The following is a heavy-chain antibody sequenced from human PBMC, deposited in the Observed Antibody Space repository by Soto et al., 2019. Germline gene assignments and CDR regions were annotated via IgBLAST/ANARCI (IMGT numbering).Heavy chain of an antibody. CDR1: GFTFSGSP. CDR3: AKDGGWSLAVAGLFDY. V-gene: IGHV3-23*01. J-gene: IGHJ4*02. Sequence: GGSLRLSCAVAGFTFSGSPMSWVRRAPGKGLEWVSGISDSGDSTYYVDSVKGRFTISRDNAKNTLYLQMKSLRVEDTALYYCAKDGGWSLAVAGLFDYWGPGTQVTVSS. D-gene: IGHD6-19*01. CDR2: ISDSGDST.